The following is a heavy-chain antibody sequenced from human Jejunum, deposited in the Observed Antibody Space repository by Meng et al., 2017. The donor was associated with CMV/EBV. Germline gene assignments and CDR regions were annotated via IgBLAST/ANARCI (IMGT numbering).Heavy chain of an antibody. CDR2: IYTYGSA. J-gene: IGHJ4*02. V-gene: IGHV3-66*01. Sequence: VQLGESGGGLVQPGGSLRLSCAASGFTVSSHYMTWVRQAPGKGLEWVSVIYTYGSAYYADSVKGRFTISRDNSKNTLYLQMNSLRVEDTAVYYCARDVYSSSLNWAYWGQGTLVTVSS. CDR1: GFTVSSHY. CDR3: ARDVYSSSLNWAY. D-gene: IGHD4-11*01.